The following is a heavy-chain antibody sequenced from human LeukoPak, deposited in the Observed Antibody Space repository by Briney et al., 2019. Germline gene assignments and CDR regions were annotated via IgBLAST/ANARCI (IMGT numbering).Heavy chain of an antibody. CDR3: ARRRAAAGPNWFDP. V-gene: IGHV4-31*03. CDR1: GGSISSGGYY. J-gene: IGHJ5*02. Sequence: SQTLSLTCTVSGGSISSGGYYWSWIRQHPGKGLEWIGYIYYSGSTYYNPSLKSRVTISVDTSKNQFSLKLSSVTAADTAVYYCARRRAAAGPNWFDPWGQGTLVTVSS. CDR2: IYYSGST. D-gene: IGHD6-13*01.